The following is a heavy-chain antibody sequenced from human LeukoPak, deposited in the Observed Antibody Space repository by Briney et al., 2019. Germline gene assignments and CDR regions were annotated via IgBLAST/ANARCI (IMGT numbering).Heavy chain of an antibody. V-gene: IGHV1-2*02. D-gene: IGHD2-2*01. Sequence: ASVKVSCKASGYTFTGYYMHWVRQAPGQGLEWMGWINPNSGGTNYAQKFQGRVTMTRDTSISTAYMEPSRLRSDDTAVYYCARGARRYCSSTSCYSKYWFDPWGQGTLVTVSS. CDR1: GYTFTGYY. CDR3: ARGARRYCSSTSCYSKYWFDP. J-gene: IGHJ5*02. CDR2: INPNSGGT.